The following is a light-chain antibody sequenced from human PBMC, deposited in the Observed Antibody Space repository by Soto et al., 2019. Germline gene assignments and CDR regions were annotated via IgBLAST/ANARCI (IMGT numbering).Light chain of an antibody. V-gene: IGKV1-39*01. Sequence: DIPITQSPSSLSASVGDRVTITCRASQSISRYLNWYQQKPGKAPKLLIYAASSLQSGVPSRFSGSGSGTDFTLTISSLQPEDFATYYCQQSYSTPPITSGQGTRLEIK. J-gene: IGKJ5*01. CDR2: AAS. CDR3: QQSYSTPPIT. CDR1: QSISRY.